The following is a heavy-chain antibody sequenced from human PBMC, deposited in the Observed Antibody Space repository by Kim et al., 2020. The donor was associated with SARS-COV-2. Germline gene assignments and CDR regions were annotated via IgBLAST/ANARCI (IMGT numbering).Heavy chain of an antibody. CDR1: GGSISSGGYY. V-gene: IGHV4-31*03. CDR3: AREGRRDYYGSGSYYSTPFDY. J-gene: IGHJ4*02. Sequence: SETLSLTCTVSGGSISSGGYYWSWIRQHPGKGLEWIGYIYYSGSTYYNPSLKSRVTISVDTSKNQFSLKLSSVTAADTAVYYCAREGRRDYYGSGSYYSTPFDYWGQGTLVTVSS. CDR2: IYYSGST. D-gene: IGHD3-10*01.